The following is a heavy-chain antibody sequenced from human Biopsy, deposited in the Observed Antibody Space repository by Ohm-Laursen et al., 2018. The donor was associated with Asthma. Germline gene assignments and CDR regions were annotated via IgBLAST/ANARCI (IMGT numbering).Heavy chain of an antibody. CDR3: ARTFHFWSPYHAEHYQL. CDR1: GFTFSSYS. V-gene: IGHV3-48*04. Sequence: SLRLSCTASGFTFSSYSMNWVRQAPGKGLEWVSYISSSSTIYYADSVKGRFTISRDNAKNSLYLQMNSPRAEDTAVYYCARTFHFWSPYHAEHYQLWGQGTLVTVSS. D-gene: IGHD3-3*02. J-gene: IGHJ1*01. CDR2: ISSSSTI.